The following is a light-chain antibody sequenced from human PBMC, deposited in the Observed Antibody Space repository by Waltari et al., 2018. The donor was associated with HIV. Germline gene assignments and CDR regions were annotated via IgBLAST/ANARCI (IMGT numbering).Light chain of an antibody. CDR1: SSNIGSNY. CDR3: AAWDDSSWV. J-gene: IGLJ3*02. CDR2: RNN. V-gene: IGLV1-47*01. Sequence: QSVLTQPPSASGTPGQRVTISCSGSSSNIGSNYVYWYQQLPGTAPKLLIYRNNQRPSGVPDRFSGSKSGTSASLAISGLRSEDEADYYCAAWDDSSWVFGGVTKLTVL.